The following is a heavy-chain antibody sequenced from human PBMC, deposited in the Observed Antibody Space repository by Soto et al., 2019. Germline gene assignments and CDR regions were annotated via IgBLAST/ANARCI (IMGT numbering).Heavy chain of an antibody. Sequence: KTSETLSLTCTVSGGSISSGDYYWSWIRQPPGKGLEWIGYIYYSGSTYYNPSLKSRVTISVDTFKNQFSLKLSSVTAADTAVYYCARTGEIDYWGQGTLVTVSS. J-gene: IGHJ4*02. CDR2: IYYSGST. CDR1: GGSISSGDYY. V-gene: IGHV4-30-4*01. D-gene: IGHD3-10*01. CDR3: ARTGEIDY.